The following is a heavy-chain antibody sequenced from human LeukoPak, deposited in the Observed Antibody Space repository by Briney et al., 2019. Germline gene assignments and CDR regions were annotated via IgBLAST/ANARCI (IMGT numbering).Heavy chain of an antibody. CDR3: AGDKTTGGWYEFDY. Sequence: GALRLSCAASGFTVSSNYMSWVRQGPGKGLECVSVISNDGDTYYADSVKGRFTISRDTSKNTVSLQMNSLRAEDTAVYYCAGDKTTGGWYEFDYWGQGTLVTVSS. V-gene: IGHV3-53*01. J-gene: IGHJ4*02. D-gene: IGHD6-19*01. CDR2: ISNDGDT. CDR1: GFTVSSNY.